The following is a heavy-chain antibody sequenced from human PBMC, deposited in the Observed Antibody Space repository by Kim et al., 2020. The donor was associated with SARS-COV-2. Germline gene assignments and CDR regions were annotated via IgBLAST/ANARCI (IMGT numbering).Heavy chain of an antibody. CDR3: ARDTLGFDP. CDR2: GNT. D-gene: IGHD5-18*01. J-gene: IGHJ5*02. Sequence: GNTGDAQKFQGRVTRTRNTAISTAYMELSSLRSEDTAVYYCARDTLGFDPWGQGTLVTVSS. V-gene: IGHV1-8*01.